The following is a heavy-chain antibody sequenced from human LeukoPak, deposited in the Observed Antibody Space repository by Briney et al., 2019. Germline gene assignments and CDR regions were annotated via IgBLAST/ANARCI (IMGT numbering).Heavy chain of an antibody. Sequence: PETLSLTCLLSGGSLNCYYWSWIRQPPGTGMEWAGYIYYSGSTSYNASLKSRVTISVDTSKNQFSLKLSSVTAADAAVYYCARDLEVPAASRTYYYGMDVWGQGTTVTVPS. CDR3: ARDLEVPAASRTYYYGMDV. J-gene: IGHJ6*02. CDR1: GGSLNCYY. D-gene: IGHD2-2*01. CDR2: IYYSGST. V-gene: IGHV4-59*01.